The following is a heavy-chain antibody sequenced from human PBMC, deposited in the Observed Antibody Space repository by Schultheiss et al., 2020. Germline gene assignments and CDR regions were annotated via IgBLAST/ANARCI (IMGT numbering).Heavy chain of an antibody. CDR2: IWYDGSNK. J-gene: IGHJ1*01. V-gene: IGHV3-33*08. CDR1: GFTFSSYG. Sequence: GGSLILSCAASGFTFSSYGMHWVRQAPGKGLEWVAVIWYDGSNKYYADSVKGRFTISRDNSKNTLYLQMNSLRAEDTAVYYCARDRGRYYDSSGTFQHWGQGTLVTVSS. D-gene: IGHD3-22*01. CDR3: ARDRGRYYDSSGTFQH.